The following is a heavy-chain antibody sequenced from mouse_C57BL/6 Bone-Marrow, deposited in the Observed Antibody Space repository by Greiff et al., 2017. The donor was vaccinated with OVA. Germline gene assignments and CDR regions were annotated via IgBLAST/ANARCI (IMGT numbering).Heavy chain of an antibody. V-gene: IGHV1-80*01. CDR2: IYPGDGDT. D-gene: IGHD2-5*01. Sequence: QVQLQQSGAELVKPGASVKISCKASGYAFSSYWMNWVKQRPGKGLEWIGQIYPGDGDTNYNGKFKGKATLTADKSSSTAYMQLSSLTSEDSAVYFCAREFYYSKNLWAMDYWGQGTSVTVSS. CDR3: AREFYYSKNLWAMDY. CDR1: GYAFSSYW. J-gene: IGHJ4*01.